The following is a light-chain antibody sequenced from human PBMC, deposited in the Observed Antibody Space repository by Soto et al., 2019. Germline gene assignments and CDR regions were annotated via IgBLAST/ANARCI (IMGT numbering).Light chain of an antibody. CDR2: EVS. V-gene: IGLV2-14*01. CDR1: SSDVGLYNY. CDR3: ISYTTSSNSYV. J-gene: IGLJ1*01. Sequence: QSALTQPASVSGSPGQSITISCTGTSSDVGLYNYVSWYQQYPGKAPKLMIFEVSNRPSGVSNRFSGSKSGNTASLTISGLQAEDEADYYCISYTTSSNSYVFGTGTKVTVL.